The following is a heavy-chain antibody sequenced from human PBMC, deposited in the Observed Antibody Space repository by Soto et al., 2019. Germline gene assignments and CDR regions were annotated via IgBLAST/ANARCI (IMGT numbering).Heavy chain of an antibody. V-gene: IGHV4-39*01. CDR2: IYYSGST. CDR3: ARRLHYDISAFEGGGKEV. Sequence: ETLSLTCTVSGGSISSSSYYWGWIRQPPGKGLEWIGSIYYSGSTYYNPSLKSRVTISVDTSKNQFSLKLSSVTAADTAVYYCARRLHYDISAFEGGGKEVWGQ. J-gene: IGHJ6*02. D-gene: IGHD3-22*01. CDR1: GGSISSSSYY.